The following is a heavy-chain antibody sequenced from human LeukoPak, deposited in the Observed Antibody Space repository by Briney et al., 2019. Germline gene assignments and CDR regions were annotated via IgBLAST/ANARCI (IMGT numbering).Heavy chain of an antibody. D-gene: IGHD2-15*01. CDR1: GFTFSSYW. J-gene: IGHJ4*02. CDR2: INSEGSTI. V-gene: IGHV3-74*01. Sequence: AGGSLRLSCAASGFTFSSYWMPRVRQVSGKGVVWVSRINSEGSTISYADSVKGRFTISRDNAKNTLYLQMNSLRAEDTAVYYCAVGSGPLGDWGQGTLVTVSS. CDR3: AVGSGPLGD.